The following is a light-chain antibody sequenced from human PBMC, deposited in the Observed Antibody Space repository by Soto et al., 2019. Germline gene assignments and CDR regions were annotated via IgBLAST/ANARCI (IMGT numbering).Light chain of an antibody. J-gene: IGLJ1*01. CDR2: EVS. CDR1: SSDVANYDY. V-gene: IGLV2-14*01. CDR3: TSYTSDITHV. Sequence: QSALTQPASVSGSPGQSITISCTGSSSDVANYDYVSWYQHHPGKAPKLMIYEVSNRPSGVSNRFSGSKSGNTASLTISGLQAEDEADYYCTSYTSDITHVFGTGTKATVL.